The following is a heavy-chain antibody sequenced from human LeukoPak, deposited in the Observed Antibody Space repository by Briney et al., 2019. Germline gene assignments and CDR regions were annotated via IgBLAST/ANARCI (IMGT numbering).Heavy chain of an antibody. D-gene: IGHD2-2*01. CDR3: ARYYCSSTSCGCPLTF. Sequence: ASVKVSCKASGYTFTSYDINWVRQATGQGLEWMGWMNPNSGNTGYAQKFQGRVTMTRNTSISTAYMELSSLRSEDTAVYYCARYYCSSTSCGCPLTFWGQGTLVTVSS. CDR2: MNPNSGNT. V-gene: IGHV1-8*01. J-gene: IGHJ4*02. CDR1: GYTFTSYD.